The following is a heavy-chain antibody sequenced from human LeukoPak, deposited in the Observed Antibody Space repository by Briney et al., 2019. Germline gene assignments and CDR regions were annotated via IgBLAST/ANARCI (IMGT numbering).Heavy chain of an antibody. CDR1: GFTFSSYW. D-gene: IGHD1-7*01. J-gene: IGHJ3*02. CDR3: ATGNYHAFDI. V-gene: IGHV3-74*01. CDR2: LNSDGSSA. Sequence: PGGSLRLSCAASGFTFSSYWVHWVRQAPGKGLVWVSCLNSDGSSASYADSVRGRFTISRDNAKNTLYLQMDSLRAEDTAVYYCATGNYHAFDIWGQGTMVTVSS.